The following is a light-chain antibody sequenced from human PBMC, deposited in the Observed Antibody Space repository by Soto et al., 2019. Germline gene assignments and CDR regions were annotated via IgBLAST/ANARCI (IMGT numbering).Light chain of an antibody. Sequence: EIVLTQSPGTLSLSPGERATLSCRASQSVSSSYLAWYQQKPGQAPRLLIYGASSRATGIPDRFSGSGPGADFTLTISRLEPEDFAVYNCQQYGTSPPTFGQGTKVDIK. CDR1: QSVSSSY. J-gene: IGKJ1*01. CDR2: GAS. V-gene: IGKV3-20*01. CDR3: QQYGTSPPT.